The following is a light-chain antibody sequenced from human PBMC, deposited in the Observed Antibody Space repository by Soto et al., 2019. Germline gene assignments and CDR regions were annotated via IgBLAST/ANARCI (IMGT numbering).Light chain of an antibody. Sequence: ALTQPASVSGSPGQSITISCTGTSSDVGTYKPVSWYQQHPGKAPKVIIYDDSKGPSGVSNRFSGSKSGNTASLTISGLQAEDEADYYCCSFAGSSTWFGGGTK. V-gene: IGLV2-23*01. CDR1: SSDVGTYKP. CDR3: CSFAGSSTW. J-gene: IGLJ3*02. CDR2: DDS.